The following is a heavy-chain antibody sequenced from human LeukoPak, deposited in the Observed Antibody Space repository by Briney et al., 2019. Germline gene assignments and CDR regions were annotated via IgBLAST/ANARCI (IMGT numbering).Heavy chain of an antibody. D-gene: IGHD2-8*01. CDR3: ARTEYCTNGVCYFSIFDY. CDR1: GYTFTGYY. V-gene: IGHV1-2*02. CDR2: INPNSGGT. Sequence: EASVKVSCTASGYTFTGYYMHWVRQAPGQGLEWMGWINPNSGGTNYAQKFQGRVTMTRDTSISTAYMELSRLRSDDTAVYYCARTEYCTNGVCYFSIFDYWGQGTLVTVSS. J-gene: IGHJ4*02.